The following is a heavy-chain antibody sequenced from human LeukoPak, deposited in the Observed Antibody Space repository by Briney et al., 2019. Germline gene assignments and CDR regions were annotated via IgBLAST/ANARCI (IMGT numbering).Heavy chain of an antibody. D-gene: IGHD2-21*01. CDR1: GFLFSDFIDHT. V-gene: IGHV3-21*01. J-gene: IGHJ4*02. CDR2: ISSSSTSI. CDR3: AGEFSVVSNFDY. Sequence: GGSLRLSCADSGFLFSDFIDHTMVWVRQAPGKGLEWVSYISSSSTSISYADSVRGRFSISRDNAQRSLYLHMNSLRDEDTAVYYCAGEFSVVSNFDYWGQGTLVIVSS.